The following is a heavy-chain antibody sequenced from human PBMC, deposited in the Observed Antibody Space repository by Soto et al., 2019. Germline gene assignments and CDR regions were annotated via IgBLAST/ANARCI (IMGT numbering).Heavy chain of an antibody. Sequence: GGSLRLSCAASGFTVSGNYMSWVRQAPGKGLEWVSVLYSGGSLYYTDSVRGRFTISRDNSKNTLYLQMNSLRVEDTALYYCVRGISVTAIKGGCLASWGQGTQVTVSS. CDR2: LYSGGSL. J-gene: IGHJ5*01. V-gene: IGHV3-53*01. D-gene: IGHD6-19*01. CDR1: GFTVSGNY. CDR3: VRGISVTAIKGGCLAS.